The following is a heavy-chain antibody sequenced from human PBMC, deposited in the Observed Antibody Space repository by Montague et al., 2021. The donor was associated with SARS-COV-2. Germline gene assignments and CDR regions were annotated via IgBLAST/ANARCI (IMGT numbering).Heavy chain of an antibody. CDR1: GASVGSSD. J-gene: IGHJ3*02. CDR2: FYSFGST. CDR3: ARETMTADAFDI. V-gene: IGHV4-59*02. Sequence: SETLSLTCAVSGASVGSSDWGWIRQSPGKGLEWIGYFYSFGSTDYNPSLKSRATISIDTSKNQFSLKVRSVTAADTAVYYCARETMTADAFDIWGQGTMVTVSS. D-gene: IGHD1-14*01.